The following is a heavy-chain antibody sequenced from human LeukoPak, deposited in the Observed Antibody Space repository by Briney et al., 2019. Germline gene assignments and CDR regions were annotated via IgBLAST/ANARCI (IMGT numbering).Heavy chain of an antibody. J-gene: IGHJ6*04. Sequence: GGSLRLSCAASGFTFSSYGMHWVRQAPGKGLEWVAVISYDGSNKYYADSVKGRFTFSRDNSKNTLYLQMNSLRAEDTAVYYCAKRISSVYYYGMDVWGKGTTVTVSS. V-gene: IGHV3-30*18. CDR2: ISYDGSNK. CDR1: GFTFSSYG. D-gene: IGHD6-6*01. CDR3: AKRISSVYYYGMDV.